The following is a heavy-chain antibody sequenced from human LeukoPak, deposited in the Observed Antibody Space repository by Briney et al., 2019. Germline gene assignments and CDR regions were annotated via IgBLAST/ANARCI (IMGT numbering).Heavy chain of an antibody. D-gene: IGHD6-19*01. V-gene: IGHV3-74*01. J-gene: IGHJ4*02. CDR3: ARAVAGSFPDY. Sequence: GGSLRLFCAASGFTFSSYWMHWVRQAPGKGLVWVSRINSDGSSTSYADSVKGRFTISRDNAKNTLYLQMNSLRAEDTAVYYCARAVAGSFPDYWGQGTLVTVSS. CDR1: GFTFSSYW. CDR2: INSDGSST.